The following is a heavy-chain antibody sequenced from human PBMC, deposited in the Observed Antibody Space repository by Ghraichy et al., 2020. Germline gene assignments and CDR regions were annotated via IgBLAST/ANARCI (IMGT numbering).Heavy chain of an antibody. CDR3: VRKGLEVSTIDY. CDR1: GFTFSDHY. CDR2: ISSSSRFT. J-gene: IGHJ4*02. D-gene: IGHD5/OR15-5a*01. Sequence: GGSLRLSCAASGFTFSDHYMNWIRQTPGKGLEWLSYISSSSRFTNYADSVKGRFIISRDNAKNSLFLQMNSLRVEYTGVYYCVRKGLEVSTIDYWGQGTLVTVSS. V-gene: IGHV3-11*06.